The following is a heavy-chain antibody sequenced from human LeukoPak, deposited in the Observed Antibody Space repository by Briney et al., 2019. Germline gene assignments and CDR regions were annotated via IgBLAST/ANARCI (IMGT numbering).Heavy chain of an antibody. CDR1: GGSVSSGSYY. CDR2: IYYNANT. D-gene: IGHD2-15*01. CDR3: ARLEVAASPFYYYGIDV. V-gene: IGHV4-61*01. J-gene: IGHJ6*02. Sequence: PSEALSLTCIVSGGSVSSGSYYWSWIRQPPGKGLEWIGYIYYNANTNSNPSLKSRVTISLDTSKNQFSLRLSSVTAADTAVYYCARLEVAASPFYYYGIDVWGQGTTVTVSS.